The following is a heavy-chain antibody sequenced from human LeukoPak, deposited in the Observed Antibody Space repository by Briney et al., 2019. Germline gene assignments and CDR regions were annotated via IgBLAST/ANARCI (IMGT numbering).Heavy chain of an antibody. D-gene: IGHD3-16*01. CDR1: GGSISSSSYY. Sequence: SETLSLTCTVSGGSISSSSYYWGWIRQPPGKGLEWIGSIYYSGSTSTYYNPSLKSRVTISVDTSKNQFSLKLSSVTAADTAVYYCARPGWGGAFDIWGQGTMVTVSS. CDR3: ARPGWGGAFDI. CDR2: IYYSGSTST. J-gene: IGHJ3*02. V-gene: IGHV4-39*01.